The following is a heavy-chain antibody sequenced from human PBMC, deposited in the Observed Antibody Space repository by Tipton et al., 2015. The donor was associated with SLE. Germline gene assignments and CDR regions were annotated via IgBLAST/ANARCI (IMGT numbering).Heavy chain of an antibody. CDR2: IYYSGST. J-gene: IGHJ6*02. V-gene: IGHV4-59*12. CDR1: GGSISSYY. CDR3: ASGSIVLRYYGMDV. D-gene: IGHD2-8*02. Sequence: TLSLTCTVSGGSISSYYWSWIRQPPGKGLEWIGYIYYSGSTNYNPSLKSRVTMSVDTSKNQFSLKLSSVTAADTAVYYCASGSIVLRYYGMDVWGQGTTVTVSS.